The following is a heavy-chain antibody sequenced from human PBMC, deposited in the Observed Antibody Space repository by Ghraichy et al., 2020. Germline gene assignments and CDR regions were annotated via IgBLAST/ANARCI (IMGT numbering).Heavy chain of an antibody. CDR1: GFTFSSYW. V-gene: IGHV3-7*01. CDR2: IKQDGSEK. J-gene: IGHJ6*02. Sequence: GESLNISCAASGFTFSSYWMSWVRQAPGKGLEWVANIKQDGSEKYYVDSVKGRFTISRDNAKNSLYLQMNSLRAEDTAVYYCARADYGMDVWGQGTTVTVSS. CDR3: ARADYGMDV.